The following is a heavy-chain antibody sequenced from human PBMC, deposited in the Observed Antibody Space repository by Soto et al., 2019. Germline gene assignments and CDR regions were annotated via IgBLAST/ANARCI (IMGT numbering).Heavy chain of an antibody. D-gene: IGHD2-2*01. CDR1: GYTFTSYG. J-gene: IGHJ4*02. CDR3: ARTVRIFLISTSAIRSFFDY. CDR2: ISAYNGNT. V-gene: IGHV1-18*01. Sequence: GASVKVSCKASGYTFTSYGISWVRQAPGQGLEWMGWISAYNGNTNYAQKLQGRVTMTTDTSTSTAYTELRSLRSDDTAVYYCARTVRIFLISTSAIRSFFDYWGQGTLVTVSS.